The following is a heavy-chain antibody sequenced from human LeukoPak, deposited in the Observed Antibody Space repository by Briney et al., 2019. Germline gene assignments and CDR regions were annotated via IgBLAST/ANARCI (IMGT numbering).Heavy chain of an antibody. V-gene: IGHV3-9*01. J-gene: IGHJ5*02. CDR3: AKDPYGSGNSNCFDP. CDR2: ISWNSGNI. D-gene: IGHD3-10*01. Sequence: GGSLRLSCAASGFTFDDYAMHWVRQAPGKGLEWVSGISWNSGNIVYADSVRGRFTISRDNAKNSLYLQMNSLRAEDTALYYCAKDPYGSGNSNCFDPWGQGTLVTVSS. CDR1: GFTFDDYA.